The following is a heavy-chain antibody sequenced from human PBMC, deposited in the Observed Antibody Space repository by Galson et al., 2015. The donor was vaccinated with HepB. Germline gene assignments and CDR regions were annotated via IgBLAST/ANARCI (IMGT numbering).Heavy chain of an antibody. CDR1: GFTLSSYG. D-gene: IGHD6-19*01. J-gene: IGHJ1*01. CDR2: IRYDGSNK. CDR3: ATRSGASGWYSYFQH. Sequence: SLRLSCAASGFTLSSYGMHWVRQAPGKGLEWVAVIRYDGSNKYNADYVKGRFTITRDNSKNALYLQMNSPRVEDTAVYYCATRSGASGWYSYFQHWGQGTLVTVSS. V-gene: IGHV3-33*03.